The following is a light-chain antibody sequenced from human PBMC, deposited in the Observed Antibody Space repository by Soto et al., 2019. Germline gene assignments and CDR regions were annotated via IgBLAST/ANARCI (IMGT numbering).Light chain of an antibody. V-gene: IGKV3-20*01. Sequence: EFVLTQSPGTLSLSPGERATLSCRASQSPSSSYVAWYQQKPGQAPRLLIYGVSSRATGIPDRFSGSGSGTDFTLTISRLEAEDFAVYFCQHYGTSPLTFGQGTKVEIK. CDR2: GVS. CDR1: QSPSSSY. CDR3: QHYGTSPLT. J-gene: IGKJ1*01.